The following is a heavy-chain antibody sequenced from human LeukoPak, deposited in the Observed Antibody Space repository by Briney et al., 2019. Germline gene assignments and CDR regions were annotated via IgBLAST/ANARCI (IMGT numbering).Heavy chain of an antibody. Sequence: PSETLSLTCAVYGGSFSGYYWSWIRQPPGKGLEWIGEINHSGSTNYNPSLKSRVTISVDTSKNQFSLKLSSVTAADTAVYYRARPRWTAIFDYWGQGTLVTVSS. J-gene: IGHJ4*02. CDR2: INHSGST. CDR1: GGSFSGYY. V-gene: IGHV4-34*01. D-gene: IGHD4-23*01. CDR3: ARPRWTAIFDY.